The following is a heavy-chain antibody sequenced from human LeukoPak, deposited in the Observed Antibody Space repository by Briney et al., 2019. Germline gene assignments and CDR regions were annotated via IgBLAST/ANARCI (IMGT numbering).Heavy chain of an antibody. D-gene: IGHD3-10*01. J-gene: IGHJ3*02. V-gene: IGHV3-7*01. CDR2: IKQDGSEK. CDR1: GFTFSSYW. Sequence: PGGSLRLSCAASGFTFSSYWMSWVRQAPGKGLEWVANIKQDGSEKCYVDSVKGRFTISRDNAKSSLYLQMNSLRAEDTAVYYCARVAPPRYYYGSGSYEGAFDIWGQGTMVTVSS. CDR3: ARVAPPRYYYGSGSYEGAFDI.